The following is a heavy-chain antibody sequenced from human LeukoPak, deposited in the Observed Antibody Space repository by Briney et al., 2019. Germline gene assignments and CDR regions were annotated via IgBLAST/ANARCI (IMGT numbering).Heavy chain of an antibody. CDR3: ARLKGCSSTSCYGAYYYYYYMDV. J-gene: IGHJ6*03. V-gene: IGHV4-30-4*08. CDR2: INHSGST. CDR1: GDSISSGDYY. Sequence: PSQTLSLTCTVSGDSISSGDYYWSWIRQPPGKGLEWIGEINHSGSTNYNPSLKSRVTISVDTSKNQFSLKLSSVTAADTAVYYCARLKGCSSTSCYGAYYYYYYMDVWGKGTTVTISS. D-gene: IGHD2-2*01.